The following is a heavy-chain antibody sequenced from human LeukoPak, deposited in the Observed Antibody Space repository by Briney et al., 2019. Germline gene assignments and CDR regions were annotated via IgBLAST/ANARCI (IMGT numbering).Heavy chain of an antibody. CDR2: IYTSGST. CDR3: ARGRNTLGGYCSGGSCLQPYYFDY. J-gene: IGHJ4*02. V-gene: IGHV4-4*07. Sequence: KPSETLSLTCTVSGGSISSYYWSWIRQPAGKGLEWIGRIYTSGSTNYNPSLKSRVTMSVDTSKNQFSLKLSSVTAADTAVYYCARGRNTLGGYCSGGSCLQPYYFDYWGQGTLVTVSS. D-gene: IGHD2-15*01. CDR1: GGSISSYY.